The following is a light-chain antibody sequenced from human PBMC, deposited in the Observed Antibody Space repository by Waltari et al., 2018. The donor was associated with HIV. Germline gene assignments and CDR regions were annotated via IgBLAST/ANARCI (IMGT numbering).Light chain of an antibody. CDR1: NSDVGGYNY. CDR2: EGT. V-gene: IGLV2-14*01. CDR3: SSYSPTSTVI. Sequence: QSALTQPASVSGSPGQSITISCIGTNSDVGGYNYVSWYQQHPGKAPTRLLYEGTNWPSGSSNRFSGSKSGNTASLTISGLQAEDEADYYCSSYSPTSTVIFGGGTKLTVL. J-gene: IGLJ2*01.